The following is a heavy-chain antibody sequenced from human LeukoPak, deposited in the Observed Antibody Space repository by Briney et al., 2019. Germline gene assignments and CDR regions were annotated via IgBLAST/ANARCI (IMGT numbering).Heavy chain of an antibody. Sequence: PSETLSLTCAVYGGSFSGYYWSWIRQPAGKGLEWIGRIYTSGSTNYNPSLKSRVTMSVDTSKNQSSLKLSSVTAADTAVYYCSVGHGSGYGGLWGQGTLVTVSS. CDR2: IYTSGST. CDR3: SVGHGSGYGGL. V-gene: IGHV4-59*10. J-gene: IGHJ4*02. D-gene: IGHD5-12*01. CDR1: GGSFSGYY.